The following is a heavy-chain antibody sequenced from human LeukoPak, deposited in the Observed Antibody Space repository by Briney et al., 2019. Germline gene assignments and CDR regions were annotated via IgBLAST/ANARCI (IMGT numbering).Heavy chain of an antibody. Sequence: GGSLRLSCAASGFTFSNYWTSWVRQAPGKGLEWVANIKEDGSENSHVDSVKGRFTISRDNAENSLYLQMNSLRAEDTAVYYCAIYRNYFDYWGQGTLVTVSS. D-gene: IGHD2-2*02. CDR2: IKEDGSEN. CDR1: GFTFSNYW. J-gene: IGHJ4*02. CDR3: AIYRNYFDY. V-gene: IGHV3-7*01.